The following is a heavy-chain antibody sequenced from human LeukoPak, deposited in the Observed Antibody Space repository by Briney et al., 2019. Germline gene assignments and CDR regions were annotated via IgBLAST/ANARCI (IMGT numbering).Heavy chain of an antibody. CDR3: ARVGRDGYNYWYFDL. V-gene: IGHV4-39*07. Sequence: SETLSLTCTVSGGSISSSSYYWGWIRQPPGKGLEWIGSIYYSGSTYYNPSLKSRVTISVDRSKNQFSLKLSSVTAADTAVYYCARVGRDGYNYWYFDLWGRGTLVTVSS. D-gene: IGHD5-24*01. CDR1: GGSISSSSYY. CDR2: IYYSGST. J-gene: IGHJ2*01.